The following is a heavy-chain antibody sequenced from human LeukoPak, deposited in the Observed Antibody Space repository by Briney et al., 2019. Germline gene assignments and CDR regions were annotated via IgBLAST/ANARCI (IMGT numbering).Heavy chain of an antibody. V-gene: IGHV4-59*12. J-gene: IGHJ3*02. CDR3: EGYDILTGLSAKAFDI. Sequence: SETLSLTCSVSGGSISSSYWSWIRQPPGKGLEWIGNIDYSGRSSYNPSLKSRLTISIDTPKTQFSLKLSSVTAADTAVYYCEGYDILTGLSAKAFDIWGQGTMVTVSS. D-gene: IGHD3-9*01. CDR2: IDYSGRS. CDR1: GGSISSSY.